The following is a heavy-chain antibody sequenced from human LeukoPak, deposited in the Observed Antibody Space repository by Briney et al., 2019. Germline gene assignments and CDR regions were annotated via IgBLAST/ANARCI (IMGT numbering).Heavy chain of an antibody. CDR1: GCSFTRDW. D-gene: IGHD4-17*01. CDR2: IYPGDSDT. CDR3: ARPLGTTGEDY. V-gene: IGHV5-51*01. J-gene: IGHJ4*02. Sequence: GESLKISCKGSGCSFTRDWIRRVRQMPGKGLEWMGIIYPGDSDTIYSPSFQGQVTISADKSISTAYLQWSSLKASDTAMYYCARPLGTTGEDYWGQGTLVTVSS.